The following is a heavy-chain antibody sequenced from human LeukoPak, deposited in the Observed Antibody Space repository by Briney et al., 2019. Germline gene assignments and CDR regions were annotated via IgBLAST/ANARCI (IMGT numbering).Heavy chain of an antibody. CDR3: ARGRREITMVRGVITPPPDMDV. D-gene: IGHD3-10*01. CDR2: INHSGST. V-gene: IGHV4-34*01. J-gene: IGHJ6*03. CDR1: GGSFSGYY. Sequence: SETLSLTCAIYGGSFSGYYWSWIRQPPGKGLEWIGEINHSGSTNYNPSLKSRVTISVDTSKNQFSLKLSSVTAADTAVYYCARGRREITMVRGVITPPPDMDVWGKGTTVTVSS.